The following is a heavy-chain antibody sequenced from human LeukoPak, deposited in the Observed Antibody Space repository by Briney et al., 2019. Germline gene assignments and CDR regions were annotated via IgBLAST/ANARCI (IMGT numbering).Heavy chain of an antibody. CDR2: IYPGDSDT. Sequence: GESLKISCKGSGYRFTSYWIGWVRQMPGKGLEWMGIIYPGDSDTRYSPSFQGQVTMSADKSISTAYLQWSSLKASDTAMYYCARLKQWPEVNAFDIWGQGTMVTVSS. D-gene: IGHD6-19*01. CDR3: ARLKQWPEVNAFDI. V-gene: IGHV5-51*01. J-gene: IGHJ3*02. CDR1: GYRFTSYW.